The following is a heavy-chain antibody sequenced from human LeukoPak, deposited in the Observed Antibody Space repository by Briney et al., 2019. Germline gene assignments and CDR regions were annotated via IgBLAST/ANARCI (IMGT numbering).Heavy chain of an antibody. D-gene: IGHD1-14*01. Sequence: AGGSLRLSCAASGFTFSSYAMHWVRQAPGKGLEYVSAISSNGGSTYYANSVKGRFTISRDNSKNTLYLQMGSLRAEDMAVYYCARGDENHSVTPDYWGQGTLVTVSS. J-gene: IGHJ4*02. V-gene: IGHV3-64*01. CDR2: ISSNGGST. CDR1: GFTFSSYA. CDR3: ARGDENHSVTPDY.